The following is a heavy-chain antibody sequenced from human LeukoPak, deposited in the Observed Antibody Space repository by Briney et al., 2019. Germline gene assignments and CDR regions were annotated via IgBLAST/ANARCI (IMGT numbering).Heavy chain of an antibody. V-gene: IGHV1-8*01. Sequence: ASVKVSCKASGYTYSSYDINWVRQATGQGLEWMGWMNPDNGDTGYAPKFQGRVTITRNTSISTAYMELSSLRYEDTAVYYCASLPDRYSSSTSCLGPWGQGTVVTVSS. J-gene: IGHJ5*02. CDR2: MNPDNGDT. CDR3: ASLPDRYSSSTSCLGP. CDR1: GYTYSSYD. D-gene: IGHD2-2*01.